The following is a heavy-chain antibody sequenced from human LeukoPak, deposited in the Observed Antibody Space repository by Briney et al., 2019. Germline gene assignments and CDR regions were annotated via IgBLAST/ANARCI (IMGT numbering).Heavy chain of an antibody. CDR2: ISWNSGSI. J-gene: IGHJ6*02. CDR3: ARDWGARAAAAPPSSGMDV. V-gene: IGHV3-9*01. Sequence: GRSLRLSCAASGFTFDDYAMHWVRQAPGKGLEWVSGISWNSGSIGYADSVKGRFTISRDNAKNSLYLQMNSLRVEDTAVYYCARDWGARAAAAPPSSGMDVWGQGTTVTVSS. D-gene: IGHD6-13*01. CDR1: GFTFDDYA.